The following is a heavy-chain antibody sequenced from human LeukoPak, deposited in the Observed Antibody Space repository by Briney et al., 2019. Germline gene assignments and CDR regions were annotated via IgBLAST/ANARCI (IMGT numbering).Heavy chain of an antibody. V-gene: IGHV3-23*01. CDR1: GFTFSSYA. J-gene: IGHJ2*01. Sequence: SGGSLRLSCAASGFTFSSYAMTWVRRPPGRGLEWVSTVTGGGGTTSYADSVKGRFTISRDNSKNTLHLQMNSLSADDTAVYSCAKGVVVVASRRFFDLWGRGTLVTVSS. CDR3: AKGVVVVASRRFFDL. CDR2: VTGGGGTT. D-gene: IGHD2-15*01.